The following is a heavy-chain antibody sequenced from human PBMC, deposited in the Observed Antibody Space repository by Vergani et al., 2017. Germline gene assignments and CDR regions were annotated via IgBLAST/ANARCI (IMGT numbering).Heavy chain of an antibody. Sequence: QVQLVQSGAEVKKPGASVKVSCKASGGTFSSYAISWVRQAPGQGLEWMGRIIPIFGTANYAQKFQGRVTITADESTSTAYMELSSLRSEDTAVYYCARDPTPANWGYYYYGMDVWGQGTTVTVSS. CDR2: IIPIFGTA. CDR3: ARDPTPANWGYYYYGMDV. V-gene: IGHV1-69*18. CDR1: GGTFSSYA. D-gene: IGHD7-27*01. J-gene: IGHJ6*02.